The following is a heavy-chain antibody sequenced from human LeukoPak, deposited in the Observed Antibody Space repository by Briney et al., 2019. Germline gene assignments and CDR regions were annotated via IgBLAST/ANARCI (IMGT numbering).Heavy chain of an antibody. V-gene: IGHV3-72*01. CDR3: ARESYYSGSGSYYRGWFDP. D-gene: IGHD3-10*01. J-gene: IGHJ5*02. CDR1: GFTFSDHY. CDR2: TPNKANSYIT. Sequence: PGGSLRLSCAASGFTFSDHYMDWVRQAPGKGLEWVGRTPNKANSYITEYAASVKGRFTISRDDSKNSLYLQMNSLKTEDTAVYYCARESYYSGSGSYYRGWFDPWGQGTLVTVSS.